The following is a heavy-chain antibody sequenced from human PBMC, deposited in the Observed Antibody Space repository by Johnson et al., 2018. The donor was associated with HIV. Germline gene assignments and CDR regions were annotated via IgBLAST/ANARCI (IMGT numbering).Heavy chain of an antibody. CDR2: INWNGGST. Sequence: EVQVLESGGGLVKPGGSLRLACAASGFTFDDYGMSWVRQAPGKGLEWVSGINWNGGSTGYADSVKGRFTISRDNSKNTLYLQMNSLRAEDTAVYYCARAELPDAFDIWGQGTMVTVSS. J-gene: IGHJ3*02. D-gene: IGHD1-7*01. CDR1: GFTFDDYG. V-gene: IGHV3-20*04. CDR3: ARAELPDAFDI.